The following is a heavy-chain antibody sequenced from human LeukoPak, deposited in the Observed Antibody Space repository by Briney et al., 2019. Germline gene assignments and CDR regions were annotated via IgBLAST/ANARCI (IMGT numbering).Heavy chain of an antibody. J-gene: IGHJ4*02. Sequence: PGRSLRLSCAAAGFTFDNSAMHSVRQAPGNGLEWVSGISWNSGSIGYGDSVKGRFTISRDNAKNCMYLQMNSLRAEDTALYYCAKGGAPYSSSWYDYWGQGTLVTVSS. D-gene: IGHD6-13*01. CDR2: ISWNSGSI. V-gene: IGHV3-9*01. CDR1: GFTFDNSA. CDR3: AKGGAPYSSSWYDY.